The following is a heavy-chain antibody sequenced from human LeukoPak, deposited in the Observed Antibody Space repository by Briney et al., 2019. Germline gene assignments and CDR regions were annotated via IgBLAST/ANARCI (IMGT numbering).Heavy chain of an antibody. CDR3: ATPVPHGSDPSLYYYYMAV. D-gene: IGHD3-10*01. V-gene: IGHV3-72*01. CDR2: TRNKANSYTT. J-gene: IGHJ6*03. Sequence: GGSLRLSCAAFGFTFSDHYMDWVRQAPGKGLEWVGRTRNKANSYTTEYAASVKGRFTISRDDSKNSLYLQMNSLKTEDTAVYYCATPVPHGSDPSLYYYYMAVWGKGTTVTISS. CDR1: GFTFSDHY.